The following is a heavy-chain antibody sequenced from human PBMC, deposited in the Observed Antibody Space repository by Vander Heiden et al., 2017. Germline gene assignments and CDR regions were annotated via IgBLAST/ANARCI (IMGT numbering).Heavy chain of an antibody. CDR3: VRYSSSFGWFDP. Sequence: QLQLQESGPRLVQPSETLSLTCSLSGDSINTTFYFWGWIRQPPREGPGVDREYVLWWDHHQQPVPKESIHPFSGHAQEPVLPEVAPCAAEDTAVYYCVRYSSSFGWFDPWGQGALVTVS. CDR1: GDSINTTFYF. CDR2: VLWWDH. V-gene: IGHV4-39*01. D-gene: IGHD6-6*01. J-gene: IGHJ5*02.